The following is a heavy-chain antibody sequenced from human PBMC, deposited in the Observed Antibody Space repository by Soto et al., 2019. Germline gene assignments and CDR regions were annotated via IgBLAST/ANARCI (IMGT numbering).Heavy chain of an antibody. D-gene: IGHD6-13*01. CDR2: MNPINGAT. CDR3: GRGPSPRAPAGGTPYYYAMDV. CDR1: GYDFTAYD. V-gene: IGHV1-8*02. J-gene: IGHJ6*02. Sequence: ASVKVSCKASGYDFTAYDINWVRQASGQGLEWMGWMNPINGATGSARRFQGRVSMTRSTATGTAYLELTSLRSDDSAVYYCGRGPSPRAPAGGTPYYYAMDVWCQETTVTV.